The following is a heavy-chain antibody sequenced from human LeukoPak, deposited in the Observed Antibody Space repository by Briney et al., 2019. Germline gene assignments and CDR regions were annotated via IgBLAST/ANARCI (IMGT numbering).Heavy chain of an antibody. V-gene: IGHV3-30-3*01. CDR3: ARANSVAAAPD. CDR1: GFTFSSYW. Sequence: PGGSLRLSCAASGFTFSSYWMSWVRQAPGKGLEWVAFTSHDEGNKYYADSVKGRFTISRDNSKNTLYLQMNSLRAEDTAVYYCARANSVAAAPDWGQGTLVTVSS. CDR2: TSHDEGNK. J-gene: IGHJ4*02. D-gene: IGHD6-13*01.